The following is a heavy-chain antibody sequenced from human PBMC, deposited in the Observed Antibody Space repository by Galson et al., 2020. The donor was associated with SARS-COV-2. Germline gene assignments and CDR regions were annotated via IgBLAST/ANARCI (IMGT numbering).Heavy chain of an antibody. Sequence: TGGSLRLSCAASGFTFSDYFMSWIRQTPGKGLECLSYIRTTRTYTNYAGSVHGRFTISRDNAKSSLYLQMNSLRAEDTAVYYCARAPRYCSGGSCPPVDYWGQGTLVTVSS. D-gene: IGHD2-15*01. CDR1: GFTFSDYF. CDR3: ARAPRYCSGGSCPPVDY. V-gene: IGHV3-11*06. J-gene: IGHJ4*02. CDR2: IRTTRTYT.